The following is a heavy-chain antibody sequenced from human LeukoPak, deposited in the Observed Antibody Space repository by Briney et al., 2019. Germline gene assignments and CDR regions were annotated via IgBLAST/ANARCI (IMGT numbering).Heavy chain of an antibody. V-gene: IGHV1-46*01. Sequence: ASVKVSCKASGYTFTGYYMHWVRQAPGQGLEWMGIINPSGGSTSYAQKFQGRVTMTRDMSTSTVYMELSSLRSEDTAVYYCARGTGYCSSTSCYIPYRGHWFDPCGQGTLVTVSS. J-gene: IGHJ5*02. CDR2: INPSGGST. D-gene: IGHD2-2*02. CDR1: GYTFTGYY. CDR3: ARGTGYCSSTSCYIPYRGHWFDP.